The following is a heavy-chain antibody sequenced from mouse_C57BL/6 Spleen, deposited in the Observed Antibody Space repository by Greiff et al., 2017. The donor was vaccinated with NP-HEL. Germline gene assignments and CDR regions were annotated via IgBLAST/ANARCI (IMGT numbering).Heavy chain of an antibody. Sequence: VKLMESGAELVKPGASVKMSCKASGYTFTTYPIEWMKQNHGKSLEWIGNFHPYNDDTKYNEKFKGKATLTVEKSSSTVYLELSRLTSDDSAVYYCARGYDYATAWFAYWGQGTLVTVSA. J-gene: IGHJ3*01. CDR1: GYTFTTYP. CDR3: ARGYDYATAWFAY. D-gene: IGHD2-4*01. CDR2: FHPYNDDT. V-gene: IGHV1-47*01.